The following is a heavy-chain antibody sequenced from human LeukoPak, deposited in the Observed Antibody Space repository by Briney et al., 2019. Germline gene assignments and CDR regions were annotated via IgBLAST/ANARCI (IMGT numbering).Heavy chain of an antibody. CDR1: GGSTNSGGSY. CDR3: ARDNGDYRSIYYYMDV. J-gene: IGHJ6*03. V-gene: IGHV4-31*03. CDR2: IYYSWSS. Sequence: SETLSLTFTVSGGSTNSGGSYSSWIRHHPGNCLEWIGCIYYSWSSYYNPSLKSRVTLSLDTSKNQFSLKLSSVTAADTAVYYCARDNGDYRSIYYYMDVWGKGTTVTVSS. D-gene: IGHD4-11*01.